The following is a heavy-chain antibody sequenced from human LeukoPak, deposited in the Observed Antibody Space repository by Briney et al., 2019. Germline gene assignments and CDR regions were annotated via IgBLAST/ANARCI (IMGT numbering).Heavy chain of an antibody. CDR1: GGTFSSYA. CDR2: IIPILGIA. CDR3: ARAYVDTAMDDY. J-gene: IGHJ4*02. Sequence: ASVKVSCKASGGTFSSYAISWVRQAPGQGLEWMGRIIPILGIANYAQKFQGRVTITADKSTSTAYMELSSLRSEDTAVYYCARAYVDTAMDDYWGQGTLVTVSS. D-gene: IGHD5-18*01. V-gene: IGHV1-69*04.